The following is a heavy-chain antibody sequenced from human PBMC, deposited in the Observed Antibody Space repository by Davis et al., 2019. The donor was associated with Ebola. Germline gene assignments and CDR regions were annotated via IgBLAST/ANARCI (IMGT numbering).Heavy chain of an antibody. V-gene: IGHV3-23*01. Sequence: GESLKISCAASGFTFSSYAMSWVRQAPGKGLEWVSAISGSGGSTYYADSVKGRFTISRDNSKNTLYLQMNSLRAEDTAVYYCAKEGGSYSFYYYYYMDVWGKGTTVTVSS. CDR3: AKEGGSYSFYYYYYMDV. CDR1: GFTFSSYA. CDR2: ISGSGGST. J-gene: IGHJ6*03. D-gene: IGHD1-26*01.